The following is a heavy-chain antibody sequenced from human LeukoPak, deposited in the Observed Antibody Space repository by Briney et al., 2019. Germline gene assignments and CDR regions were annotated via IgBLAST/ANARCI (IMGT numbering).Heavy chain of an antibody. V-gene: IGHV4-59*01. Sequence: PSETLSLTCTVSGGSIRSDYWSWIRQPPGKGLEWDGYIYYIGSTNYNPSLRSRVPLPVATPKNQFSLKLSSATATDPAAIYCARGEVPLHLWGRGTGLSVFS. J-gene: IGHJ2*01. D-gene: IGHD1-26*01. CDR3: ARGEVPLHL. CDR1: GGSIRSDY. CDR2: IYYIGST.